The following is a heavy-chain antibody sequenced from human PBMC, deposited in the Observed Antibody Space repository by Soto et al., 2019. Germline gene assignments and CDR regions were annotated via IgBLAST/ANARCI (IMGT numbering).Heavy chain of an antibody. CDR1: GYTFTTYD. J-gene: IGHJ5*02. CDR2: MNPSSGDT. CDR3: ARGRDYDFWSGLNCFDP. Sequence: GASVKVSCKASGYTFTTYDINWVRQATGQGLEWMGWMNPSSGDTGYAEKFQGRVTMTRNTAINTAYMELNSLTSEDTAVYFCARGRDYDFWSGLNCFDPWGQGTLVTVSS. V-gene: IGHV1-8*01. D-gene: IGHD3-3*01.